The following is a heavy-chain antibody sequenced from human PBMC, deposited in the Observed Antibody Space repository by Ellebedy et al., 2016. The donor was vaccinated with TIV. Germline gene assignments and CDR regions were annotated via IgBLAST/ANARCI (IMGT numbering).Heavy chain of an antibody. Sequence: SETLSLXXTVSGGSISSGGYYWSWIRQHPGKGLEWIGYIYYSGSTYYNPSLKSRVTISVDTSENQFSLKLSSVTAADTAVYYCARGAGGWYNWYFDRWGRGTLVTVSS. CDR3: ARGAGGWYNWYFDR. CDR1: GGSISSGGYY. V-gene: IGHV4-31*03. CDR2: IYYSGST. J-gene: IGHJ2*01. D-gene: IGHD6-19*01.